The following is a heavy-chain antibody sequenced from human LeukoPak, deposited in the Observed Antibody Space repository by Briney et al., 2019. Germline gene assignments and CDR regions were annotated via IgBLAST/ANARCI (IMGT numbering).Heavy chain of an antibody. D-gene: IGHD3/OR15-3a*01. Sequence: GGSLRLSCAASGLTFSSYDMSWVRQAPGKGLEWVSAISATGGRTYHADSVKGRLTISRDNSKNTLYLQMNSLRAEDTAVYFCAKYLDNYYFGMDVWGQGTTVTVSS. V-gene: IGHV3-23*01. CDR2: ISATGGRT. CDR3: AKYLDNYYFGMDV. CDR1: GLTFSSYD. J-gene: IGHJ6*02.